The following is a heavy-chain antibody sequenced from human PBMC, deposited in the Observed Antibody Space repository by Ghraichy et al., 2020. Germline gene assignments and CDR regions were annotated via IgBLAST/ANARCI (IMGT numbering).Heavy chain of an antibody. CDR2: ISSSSSYI. CDR1: GFTFSSYS. J-gene: IGHJ5*02. D-gene: IGHD4-17*01. V-gene: IGHV3-21*01. CDR3: ARDLLQYDYGDLGFDP. Sequence: GGSLRLSCAASGFTFSSYSMNWVRQAPGKGLEWVSSISSSSSYIYYADSVKGRFTISRDNAKNSLYLQMNSLRAEDTAVYYCARDLLQYDYGDLGFDPWGQGTLVTVSS.